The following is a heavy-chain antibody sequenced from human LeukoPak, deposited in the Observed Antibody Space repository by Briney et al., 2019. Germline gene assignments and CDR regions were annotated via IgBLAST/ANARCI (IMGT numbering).Heavy chain of an antibody. Sequence: GESLKISCKGSGYSFTSYWIGWVRQMPGKGLEWMGIIYPGDSDTRYSPSFQGQVTISADKSISTAYLQWSSLRSEDTAVYYCASRVGYYDSSGYSHDAFDIWGQGTMVTVSS. CDR2: IYPGDSDT. J-gene: IGHJ3*02. D-gene: IGHD3-22*01. CDR1: GYSFTSYW. V-gene: IGHV5-51*01. CDR3: ASRVGYYDSSGYSHDAFDI.